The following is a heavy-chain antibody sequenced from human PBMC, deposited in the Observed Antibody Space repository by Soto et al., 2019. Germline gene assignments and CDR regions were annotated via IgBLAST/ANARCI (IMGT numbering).Heavy chain of an antibody. CDR2: ISASGGDT. D-gene: IGHD3-22*01. V-gene: IGHV3-23*01. CDR3: TKGLDNYYYDSSVSYYPLTFDY. J-gene: IGHJ4*02. Sequence: EVQLLDSGGGLVQPGGSLRLSCAASGFSFTNYVMSWVRQTPGKGLEWVSTISASGGDTYYADSVKGRFTISRHNSKNTLYLQMDSLRADDTAVYYCTKGLDNYYYDSSVSYYPLTFDYWGQGTLVTVSS. CDR1: GFSFTNYV.